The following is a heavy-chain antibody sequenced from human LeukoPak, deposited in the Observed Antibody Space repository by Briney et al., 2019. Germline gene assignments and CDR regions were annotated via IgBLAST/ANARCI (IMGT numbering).Heavy chain of an antibody. CDR2: IIPTFGTA. J-gene: IGHJ4*02. CDR1: GGTFSSYA. CDR3: ARGLLGMATIREDYFDY. V-gene: IGHV1-69*13. Sequence: SVKVSCKASGGTFSSYAISWVRQAPGQGLEWMGGIIPTFGTANYAQKFQGRVTITADESTSTAYMELSSLRSEDTAVYYCARGLLGMATIREDYFDYWGQGTLVTVSS. D-gene: IGHD5-24*01.